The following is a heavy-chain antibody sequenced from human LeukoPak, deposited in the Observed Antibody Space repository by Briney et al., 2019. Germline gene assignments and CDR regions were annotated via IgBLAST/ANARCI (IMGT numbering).Heavy chain of an antibody. J-gene: IGHJ3*02. Sequence: GGSLRLSCAASGFTVSSNYMSWVRQAPGKGLEWVSVIYSGGSTYYADSVKGRFTISRDNAKNSLYLQMNSLRAEDTAVYYCAREEDYYDSSGYWDIWGQGTMVTVSS. D-gene: IGHD3-22*01. V-gene: IGHV3-53*01. CDR3: AREEDYYDSSGYWDI. CDR1: GFTVSSNY. CDR2: IYSGGST.